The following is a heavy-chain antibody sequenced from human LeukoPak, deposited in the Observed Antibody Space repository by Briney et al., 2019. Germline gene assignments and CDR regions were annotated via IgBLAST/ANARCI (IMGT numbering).Heavy chain of an antibody. Sequence: ASVKVSCKASGYTFSDYSMCWVRQAPGQGLEWMGWINPNSGGTKYAQNFQGRVTMTRDTSISTAYMELSRLRSDDTAVYYCARQTGDNFDYWGQGTLVTASS. CDR2: INPNSGGT. J-gene: IGHJ4*02. CDR1: GYTFSDYS. V-gene: IGHV1-2*02. D-gene: IGHD7-27*01. CDR3: ARQTGDNFDY.